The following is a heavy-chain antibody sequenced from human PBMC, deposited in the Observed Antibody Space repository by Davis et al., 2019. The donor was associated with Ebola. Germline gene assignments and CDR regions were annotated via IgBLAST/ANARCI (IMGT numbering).Heavy chain of an antibody. V-gene: IGHV3-23*01. CDR2: ISGSGGST. Sequence: GESLKISCAASGFTFSSYWMSWVRQAPGKGLEWVSAISGSGGSTYYADSVKGRFTNSRDNSKNTLYLQMNSLRAEDTAVYYCAKYCTNGVCPFDYWGQGTLVTVSS. CDR3: AKYCTNGVCPFDY. CDR1: GFTFSSYW. J-gene: IGHJ4*02. D-gene: IGHD2-8*01.